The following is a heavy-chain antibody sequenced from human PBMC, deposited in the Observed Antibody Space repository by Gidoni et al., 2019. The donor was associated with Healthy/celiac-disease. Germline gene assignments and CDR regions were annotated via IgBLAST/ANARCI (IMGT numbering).Heavy chain of an antibody. CDR3: ARRFGRYYYDSTYYFDY. D-gene: IGHD3-22*01. Sequence: QVQLVQSGAEVKKPGASVKVSCKASGYTFTSYGISWVRQAPGQGLEWMGWISAYNGNTNYTHKLQGIVTITTDTSTSTAYMELRSLRSDDTAVYYCARRFGRYYYDSTYYFDYWGQGTLVTVSS. CDR1: GYTFTSYG. CDR2: ISAYNGNT. V-gene: IGHV1-18*04. J-gene: IGHJ4*02.